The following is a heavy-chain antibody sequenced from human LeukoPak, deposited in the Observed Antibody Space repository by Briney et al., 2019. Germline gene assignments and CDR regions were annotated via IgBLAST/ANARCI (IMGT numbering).Heavy chain of an antibody. CDR3: AKDDLSGSGTWYVFDV. CDR1: GFTLSDHY. Sequence: GGSLTLSCTASGFTLSDHYMGWARQAPGKGLEWVGRSRNKANSYTTEYAASVKGRFTISRDDSKNSMSLQMNSLKTEDTAVYYCAKDDLSGSGTWYVFDVWGQGTMVIVSS. V-gene: IGHV3-72*01. CDR2: SRNKANSYTT. J-gene: IGHJ3*01. D-gene: IGHD1-26*01.